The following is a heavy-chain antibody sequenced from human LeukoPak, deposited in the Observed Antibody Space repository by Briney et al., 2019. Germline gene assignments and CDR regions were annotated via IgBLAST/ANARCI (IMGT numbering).Heavy chain of an antibody. D-gene: IGHD4-11*01. CDR1: GYTFTSYY. CDR2: INPSGGST. Sequence: ASVKVSCKASGYTFTSYYMHWVRQAPGQGLEWMGIINPSGGSTSYAQKFLGRVTMTRDTSTSTVYMELSSLRSEDTAVYYCARSYSTYNWFDPWGQGTLVTVSS. J-gene: IGHJ5*02. CDR3: ARSYSTYNWFDP. V-gene: IGHV1-46*01.